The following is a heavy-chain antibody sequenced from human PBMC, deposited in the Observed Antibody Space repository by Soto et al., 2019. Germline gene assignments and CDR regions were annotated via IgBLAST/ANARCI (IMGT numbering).Heavy chain of an antibody. J-gene: IGHJ4*02. CDR2: IIPMWGPA. CDR3: ARSGEILYYFDS. D-gene: IGHD7-27*01. CDR1: GGTFSNYA. Sequence: QVHLVQSGAEVKKPGSSVKVSCKTSGGTFSNYATSWVRQAPGQGLEWMGGIIPMWGPAYYAQKFQGRVTITADDSTNTAFMELSSLRSEDTAVYYCARSGEILYYFDSWGQGTLVTVSS. V-gene: IGHV1-69*12.